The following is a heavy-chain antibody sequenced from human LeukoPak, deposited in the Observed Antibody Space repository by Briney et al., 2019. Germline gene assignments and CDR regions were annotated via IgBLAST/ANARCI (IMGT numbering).Heavy chain of an antibody. CDR3: ARTRPRIEVMANWFDP. V-gene: IGHV3-21*01. J-gene: IGHJ5*02. D-gene: IGHD2-8*01. Sequence: GGSLRLSCAASGFTFSSYSMNWVRQAPGKGLEWVSSISSSSSYIYYADPVKGRFTISRDNAKNSLYLQMNSLRAEDTAVYYCARTRPRIEVMANWFDPWGQGTLVTVSS. CDR1: GFTFSSYS. CDR2: ISSSSSYI.